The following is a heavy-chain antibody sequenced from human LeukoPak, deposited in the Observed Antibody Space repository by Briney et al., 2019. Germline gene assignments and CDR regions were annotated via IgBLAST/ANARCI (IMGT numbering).Heavy chain of an antibody. V-gene: IGHV4-39*01. CDR2: IYYSGST. D-gene: IGHD3-3*01. CDR3: AIFGVVIIRYMDV. J-gene: IGHJ6*03. Sequence: PSETLSLTCTVSGGSISSSSYDWGGLRQPRGKGGEGIGSIYYSGSTYYNPSLKSRVNISVDTSKNQFSLKLSSVTAADTAVYYCAIFGVVIIRYMDVWGKGTTFTVSS. CDR1: GGSISSSSYD.